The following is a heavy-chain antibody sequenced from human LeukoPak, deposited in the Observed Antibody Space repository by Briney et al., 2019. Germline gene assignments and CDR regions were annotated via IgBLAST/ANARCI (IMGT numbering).Heavy chain of an antibody. Sequence: GASVKVSCKASGYTFTGYYMHWVRQAPGQGLEWMGWMNPNSGNTGSAQKFQDRVTMTSNTSISTAYMELSSLRSEDTAVYYCARAWVIARLGDAFDIWGQGTMVTVSS. CDR2: MNPNSGNT. CDR1: GYTFTGYY. J-gene: IGHJ3*02. D-gene: IGHD2-21*01. V-gene: IGHV1-8*02. CDR3: ARAWVIARLGDAFDI.